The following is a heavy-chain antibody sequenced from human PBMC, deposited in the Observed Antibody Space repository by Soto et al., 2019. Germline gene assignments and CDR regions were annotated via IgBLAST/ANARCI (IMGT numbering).Heavy chain of an antibody. CDR2: ISGSGDST. Sequence: EVQLLESGGGLIQPGESLRLSCAASGFTFSSYAMSWVRQAPGKGLEWVLAISGSGDSTYYADSVKGRFTIARDNSKNTRYRQMNSLRAEDTAVYYYGKHGPQYSSSHPHYWGQGTLVTVSS. CDR1: GFTFSSYA. J-gene: IGHJ4*02. D-gene: IGHD6-13*01. CDR3: GKHGPQYSSSHPHY. V-gene: IGHV3-23*01.